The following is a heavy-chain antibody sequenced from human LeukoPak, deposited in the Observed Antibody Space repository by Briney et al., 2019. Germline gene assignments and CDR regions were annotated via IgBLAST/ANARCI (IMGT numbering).Heavy chain of an antibody. CDR3: ASDTSDFRAQTVHY. D-gene: IGHD3/OR15-3a*01. Sequence: GGSLRLSCAASGFTFSSYSMNWVRQAPGKGLEWVSTITGSGGSTFYADSVKGRFTISRDNSKNTLYLQMNSLRAEDTAIYYCASDTSDFRAQTVHYWGQGTLVTVSS. V-gene: IGHV3-23*01. J-gene: IGHJ4*02. CDR2: ITGSGGST. CDR1: GFTFSSYS.